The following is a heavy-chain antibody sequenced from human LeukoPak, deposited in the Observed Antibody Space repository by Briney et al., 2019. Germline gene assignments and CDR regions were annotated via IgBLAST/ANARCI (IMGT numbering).Heavy chain of an antibody. CDR1: GYTFTSYD. CDR3: ARGLAIRVRGVIGY. Sequence: ASVNVSCKASGYTFTSYDINWVRQATGQGLEWMGWMNPNSGNTGYAQKFQGRVTMTRNTSISTAYMELSSLRSEDTAVYYCARGLAIRVRGVIGYWGQGTLVTVSS. CDR2: MNPNSGNT. J-gene: IGHJ4*02. V-gene: IGHV1-8*01. D-gene: IGHD3-10*01.